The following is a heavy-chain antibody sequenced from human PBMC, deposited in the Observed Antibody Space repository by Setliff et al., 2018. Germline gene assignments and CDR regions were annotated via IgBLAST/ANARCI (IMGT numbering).Heavy chain of an antibody. Sequence: SETLSLTCTVYGGSFSAYYWSWIRQPPGKGLEWIGEISHGGGTNYNPSLKSRVTISIDTSKNLFSLKLTSVTAADTAVYYCARSFSRREKFLLDYWGQGALVTVSS. CDR3: ARSFSRREKFLLDY. J-gene: IGHJ4*02. CDR1: GGSFSAYY. CDR2: ISHGGGT. V-gene: IGHV4-34*01.